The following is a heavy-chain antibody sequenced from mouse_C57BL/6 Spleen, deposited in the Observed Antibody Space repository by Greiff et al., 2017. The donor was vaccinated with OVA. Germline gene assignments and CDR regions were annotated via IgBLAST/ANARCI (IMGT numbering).Heavy chain of an antibody. V-gene: IGHV14-3*01. CDR1: GFNIQNTY. CDR3: AIRQLRLHES. J-gene: IGHJ3*01. Sequence: EVKLVESVAELVRPGASVKLSCTASGFNIQNTYMHWVKQRPEQGLEWIGRIDPANGNTKYAPKFQGKATITADTSSNTAYLQLSSLTSEDTAIYYCAIRQLRLHESWGQGTLVTVSA. CDR2: IDPANGNT. D-gene: IGHD3-2*02.